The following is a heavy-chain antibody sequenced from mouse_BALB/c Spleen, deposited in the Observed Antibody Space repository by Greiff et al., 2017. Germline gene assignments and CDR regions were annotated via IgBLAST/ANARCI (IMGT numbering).Heavy chain of an antibody. CDR3: ARRGDYYGSSGAMDY. D-gene: IGHD1-1*01. V-gene: IGHV3-8*02. Sequence: EVKLEESGPSLVKPSQTLSLTCSVTGDSITSGYWNWIRKFPGNKLEYMGYISYSGSTYYNPSLKSRISITRDTSKNQYYLQLNSVTTEDTATYYCARRGDYYGSSGAMDYWGQGTSVTVSS. CDR1: GDSITSGY. CDR2: ISYSGST. J-gene: IGHJ4*01.